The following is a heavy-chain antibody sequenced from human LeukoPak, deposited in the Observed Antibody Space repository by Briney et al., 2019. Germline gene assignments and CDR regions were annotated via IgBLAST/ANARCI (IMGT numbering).Heavy chain of an antibody. CDR1: GGSISSGSYY. D-gene: IGHD3-22*01. CDR2: IYTSGST. J-gene: IGHJ4*02. Sequence: SETLSLTCTVSGGSISSGSYYWSWIRQPAGKGLEWIGRIYTSGSTNYNPSLKSRVTISVDTSKNQFSLKLSSVTAADTAVYYCASGSSGLIGYWGQGTLVTVSS. CDR3: ASGSSGLIGY. V-gene: IGHV4-61*02.